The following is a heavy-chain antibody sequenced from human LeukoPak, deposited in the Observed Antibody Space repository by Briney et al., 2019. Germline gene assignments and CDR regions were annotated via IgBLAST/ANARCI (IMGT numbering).Heavy chain of an antibody. D-gene: IGHD2-2*01. CDR3: ARLEDIVVVPAAKGYSSGWLEGDY. J-gene: IGHJ4*02. V-gene: IGHV3-30-3*01. CDR1: GFTFSSYA. Sequence: GRSLRLSCAASGFTFSSYAMQWVRQAPGKGLEWVAVISYDGSNKYYADSVKGRFTISRDNSKNTLYLQMNSLRAEDTAVYYCARLEDIVVVPAAKGYSSGWLEGDYWGQGTLVTVSS. CDR2: ISYDGSNK.